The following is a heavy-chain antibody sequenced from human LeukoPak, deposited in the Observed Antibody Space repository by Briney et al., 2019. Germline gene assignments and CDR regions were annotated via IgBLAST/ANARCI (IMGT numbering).Heavy chain of an antibody. CDR2: IYYSGSS. V-gene: IGHV4-59*08. D-gene: IGHD3-10*01. Sequence: SETLSLTCTISRGSISGFYRSWIRQPPGKGLEWIGYIYYSGSSNYNPSLKSRVTISVDTSKDQFSLKLSSVTAADTAVCYCARNRASGTPYFDYWGQGLLVTVSS. CDR1: RGSISGFY. J-gene: IGHJ4*02. CDR3: ARNRASGTPYFDY.